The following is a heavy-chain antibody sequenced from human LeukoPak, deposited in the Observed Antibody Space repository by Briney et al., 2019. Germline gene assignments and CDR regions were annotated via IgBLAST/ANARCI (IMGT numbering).Heavy chain of an antibody. Sequence: SETLSLTCTVSGGSISSYYWSWIRQPPGKGLEWIGYIYYSGSTNYNPSLKSRVTISVDTSKNQFSLKLSSVTAADTAVYYCARDSRPTYYDRAFDIWGQGTMVTVSS. CDR1: GGSISSYY. CDR3: ARDSRPTYYDRAFDI. D-gene: IGHD3-16*01. CDR2: IYYSGST. V-gene: IGHV4-59*01. J-gene: IGHJ3*02.